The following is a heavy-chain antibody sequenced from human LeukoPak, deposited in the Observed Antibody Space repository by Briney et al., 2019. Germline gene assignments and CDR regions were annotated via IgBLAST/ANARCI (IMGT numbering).Heavy chain of an antibody. CDR2: IYYSGST. Sequence: SETLPLTCTVSGGSISSYYWSWIRQPPGKGLEWIGYIYYSGSTNYNASLKSRVTISVDTSKNQFSLKLNSVTAADTAVYYCAREKHFWSGYSSYYYMDVWGKGTTVTVSS. J-gene: IGHJ6*03. V-gene: IGHV4-59*01. CDR3: AREKHFWSGYSSYYYMDV. CDR1: GGSISSYY. D-gene: IGHD3-3*02.